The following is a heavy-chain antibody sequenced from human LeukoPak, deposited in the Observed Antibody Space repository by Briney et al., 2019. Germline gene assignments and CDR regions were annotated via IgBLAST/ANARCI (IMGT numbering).Heavy chain of an antibody. Sequence: GGSLRLSCAPSGFIFSDYWFHWVRQTPGQGLVWVAAINRDGTGTSHADSVRGRFTVSRDNAKNTLYLQLNSLRADDTAVYYCARDSSTGWYHAFWGQGTLVTVSS. D-gene: IGHD6-19*01. CDR2: INRDGTGT. CDR1: GFIFSDYW. V-gene: IGHV3-74*01. CDR3: ARDSSTGWYHAF. J-gene: IGHJ4*02.